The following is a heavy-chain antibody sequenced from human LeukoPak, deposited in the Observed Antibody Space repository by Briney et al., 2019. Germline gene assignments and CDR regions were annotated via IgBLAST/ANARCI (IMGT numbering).Heavy chain of an antibody. CDR3: ARDGIFDY. Sequence: GGSLRLSCAASGFTFSTYSMHWVRQAPGKGLEWVSSIRRGSTYINYADSVKGRFTISRDDAKKSLYLQMNSLRAEDTAVYYCARDGIFDYWGQGTLVTVSS. J-gene: IGHJ4*02. CDR2: IRRGSTYI. V-gene: IGHV3-21*01. CDR1: GFTFSTYS.